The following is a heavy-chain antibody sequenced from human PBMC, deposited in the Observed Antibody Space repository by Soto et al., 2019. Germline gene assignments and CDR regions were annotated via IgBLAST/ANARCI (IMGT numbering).Heavy chain of an antibody. CDR1: GFSLSTSGVG. CDR3: AHSSSSGWSDY. D-gene: IGHD6-19*01. V-gene: IGHV2-5*02. J-gene: IGHJ4*02. CDR2: IYWDDDK. Sequence: QITLKESGPTLVKPTQTLTLTCTFSGFSLSTSGVGVGWIRQPPGKALEWLALIYWDDDKRYSPSLKSRLTXTXXTSKNQVVLTMTNMDPVDTATYYCAHSSSSGWSDYWGQGTLVTVSS.